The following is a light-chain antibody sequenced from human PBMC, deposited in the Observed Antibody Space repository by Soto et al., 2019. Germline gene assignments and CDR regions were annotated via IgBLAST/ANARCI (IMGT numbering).Light chain of an antibody. V-gene: IGLV3-21*02. CDR3: QVWDGSGDHWV. CDR1: NIGSYS. Sequence: SYELTQPPSVSVAPGQTASIPCGGDNIGSYSVHWYQQRPGQAPVLVAYGDNVRPSGIPERVSGSKSGTTATLTISWVEAGDEADYYCQVWDGSGDHWVFGGGTKLTVL. J-gene: IGLJ3*02. CDR2: GDN.